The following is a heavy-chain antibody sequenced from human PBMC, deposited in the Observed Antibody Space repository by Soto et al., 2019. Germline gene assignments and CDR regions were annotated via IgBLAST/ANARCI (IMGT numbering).Heavy chain of an antibody. CDR2: ISGSGGST. CDR1: GFTFSSYA. CDR3: ANTLPEFELWSGYYMGDY. Sequence: GGSLRLSCAASGFTFSSYAMSWVRQAPGKGLEWVSAISGSGGSTYYADSVKGRFTISRDNSKNTLYLQMNSLRAEDTAVYYCANTLPEFELWSGYYMGDYWGQGTLVTVSS. V-gene: IGHV3-23*01. J-gene: IGHJ4*02. D-gene: IGHD3-3*01.